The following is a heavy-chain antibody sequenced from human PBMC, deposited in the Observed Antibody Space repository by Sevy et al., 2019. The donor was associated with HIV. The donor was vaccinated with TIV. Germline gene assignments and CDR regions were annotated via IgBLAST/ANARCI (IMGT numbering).Heavy chain of an antibody. V-gene: IGHV1-2*02. CDR2: INPNNGDA. J-gene: IGHJ4*02. D-gene: IGHD3-10*01. Sequence: ASVKVSCKASGYSFTGLYIHWMRQAPGQGLEWMGWINPNNGDAKYAQKYQGRVTMTRDTSATTTYMELTSLRSDDTAMYYCVRGYFGSGSYRLLYWGQGAPVTVSS. CDR1: GYSFTGLY. CDR3: VRGYFGSGSYRLLY.